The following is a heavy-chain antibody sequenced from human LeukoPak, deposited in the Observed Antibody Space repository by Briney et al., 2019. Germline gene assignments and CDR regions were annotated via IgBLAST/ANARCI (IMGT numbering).Heavy chain of an antibody. CDR3: AGGYCSSTSCPSNFDY. J-gene: IGHJ4*02. D-gene: IGHD2-2*01. V-gene: IGHV1-18*01. CDR2: ISAYNGNT. CDR1: GYTFTSYG. Sequence: ASVKVSCKASGYTFTSYGISWVRQAPGQGLEWMGWISAYNGNTNYAQKLQGRVTMTTDTSTSTAYMELRSLRSDDTAVYYCAGGYCSSTSCPSNFDYWGQGTLVTVSS.